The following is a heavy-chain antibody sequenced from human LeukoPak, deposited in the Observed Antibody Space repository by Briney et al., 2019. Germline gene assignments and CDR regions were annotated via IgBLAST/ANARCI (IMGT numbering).Heavy chain of an antibody. J-gene: IGHJ1*01. Sequence: SETLSLTCSVSGDSVSRSDSYRDWIRQPPGKGLEWIGTIYYSGRTYYSPSLKSRVTMSVDPSNNQFSLNLRSVTAADTAVYYCARRRYYDGSGYLEWGQGTLLSVSS. CDR2: IYYSGRT. V-gene: IGHV4-39*01. CDR1: GDSVSRSDSY. CDR3: ARRRYYDGSGYLE. D-gene: IGHD3-22*01.